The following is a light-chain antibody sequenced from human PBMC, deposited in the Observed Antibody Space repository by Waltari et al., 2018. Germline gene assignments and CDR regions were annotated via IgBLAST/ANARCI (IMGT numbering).Light chain of an antibody. CDR2: NTN. CDR1: NSNIGAGYD. CDR3: QTYDSSLNGFLI. J-gene: IGLJ2*01. V-gene: IGLV1-40*01. Sequence: QSVLTQPPSVSGAPGQTVTISCTGSNSNIGAGYDIHWDQQLPGTVPKRLIYNTNSRPTGVPGRFSGSKIGTSASLVITGLQTEDEADYYCQTYDSSLNGFLIFGGGTRLTV.